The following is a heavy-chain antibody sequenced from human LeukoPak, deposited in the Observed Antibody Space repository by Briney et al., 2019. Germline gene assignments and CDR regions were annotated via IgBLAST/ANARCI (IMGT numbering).Heavy chain of an antibody. V-gene: IGHV4-39*07. CDR2: IYYSGST. J-gene: IGHJ4*02. CDR1: GGSISSSSYY. CDR3: ARGSGIAVAGTFDY. D-gene: IGHD6-19*01. Sequence: SETLSLTCTVSGGSISSSSYYWGWIRQPPGKGLEWIGSIYYSGSTYYNPSLKSRVTISVDTSKNQFSLKLSSVTAADTAVYYCARGSGIAVAGTFDYWGQGTLVTVSS.